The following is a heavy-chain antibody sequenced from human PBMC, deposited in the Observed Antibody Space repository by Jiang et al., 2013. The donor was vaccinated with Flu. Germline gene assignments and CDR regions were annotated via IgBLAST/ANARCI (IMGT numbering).Heavy chain of an antibody. V-gene: IGHV4-61*02. CDR2: IYTSGGT. D-gene: IGHD1-26*01. CDR1: GGSISSGSYY. CDR3: ARYSGSVGYFDY. J-gene: IGHJ4*02. Sequence: PGLVKPSQTLSLTCSVSGGSISSGSYYWSWIRQPAGKGLEWIGRIYTSGGTNYNPSLKSRVTISVDRSKNQFSLEVRSVTAADTAVYYCARYSGSVGYFDYWGQGTLVTVSS.